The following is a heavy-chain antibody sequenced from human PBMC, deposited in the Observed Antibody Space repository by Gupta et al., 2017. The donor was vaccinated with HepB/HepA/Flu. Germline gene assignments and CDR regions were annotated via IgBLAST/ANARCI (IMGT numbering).Heavy chain of an antibody. Sequence: EVQLVESGGVVVQPGGSLRLSCAASGFTFDVYSMHWVRQAPGKGLEWVSLIGWNGDNTYYGDSVKGRFTISRDNRKKSLYLQMNSLKTEDTALYYCARYSTSSGGLDYWGQGTLVTVSS. CDR2: IGWNGDNT. V-gene: IGHV3-43*01. J-gene: IGHJ4*02. CDR3: ARYSTSSGGLDY. CDR1: GFTFDVYS. D-gene: IGHD6-6*01.